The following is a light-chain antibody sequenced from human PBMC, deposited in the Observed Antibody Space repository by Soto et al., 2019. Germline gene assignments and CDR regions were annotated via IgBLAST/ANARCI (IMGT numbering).Light chain of an antibody. Sequence: QSALTQPAFVSGSPGQSITISCTGTSSDVGGYNYVSWYQQHPGKAPKLMIYEVSNRPSGVSNRFSGSKSGNTASLTISGLQAEDDADYYCSSYTSSSTLVFGGGTKLTVL. J-gene: IGLJ2*01. CDR2: EVS. CDR3: SSYTSSSTLV. V-gene: IGLV2-14*01. CDR1: SSDVGGYNY.